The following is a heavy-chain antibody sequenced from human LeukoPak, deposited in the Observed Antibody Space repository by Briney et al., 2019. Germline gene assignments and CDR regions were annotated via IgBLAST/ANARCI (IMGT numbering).Heavy chain of an antibody. Sequence: GSLRLSCAASGFTFSSYGMHWVRQAPGKGLEWVAFIRYDGSNKYYADSVKGRFTISRDNSKNTLYLQMNSLRAEDTAVYYCAKGGRGNSALIFDYWGQGTLVTVSS. D-gene: IGHD4-23*01. CDR1: GFTFSSYG. CDR3: AKGGRGNSALIFDY. V-gene: IGHV3-30*02. J-gene: IGHJ4*02. CDR2: IRYDGSNK.